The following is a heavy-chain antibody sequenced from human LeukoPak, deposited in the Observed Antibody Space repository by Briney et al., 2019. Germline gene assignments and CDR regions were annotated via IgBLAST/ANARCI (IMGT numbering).Heavy chain of an antibody. CDR3: ARSLNYYDSSPVY. CDR2: IIPILGIA. Sequence: SVKVSCKASGGTFSSYAISWVRQAPGQGLEWMGRIIPILGIANYAQKFQGRVTITVDKSTSTAYMELSSLRSEDTAVYYCARSLNYYDSSPVYWGQGTLVTVSS. D-gene: IGHD3-22*01. CDR1: GGTFSSYA. V-gene: IGHV1-69*04. J-gene: IGHJ4*02.